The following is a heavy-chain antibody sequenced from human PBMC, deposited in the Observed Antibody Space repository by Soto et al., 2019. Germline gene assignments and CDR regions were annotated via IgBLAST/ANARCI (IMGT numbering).Heavy chain of an antibody. J-gene: IGHJ6*02. CDR2: ISYDGNNK. V-gene: IGHV3-30*18. Sequence: PEGSLRRSCVASGCSLINNSMHWVRQAPGEGLECVAVISYDGNNKYYADSVRGRFTISRDNSKNTVYLEMNNLRAEDTAMYYCAKGGSGNYLTYYYYYGMDVWVQGSTVTVS. CDR3: AKGGSGNYLTYYYYYGMDV. D-gene: IGHD3-22*01. CDR1: GCSLINNS.